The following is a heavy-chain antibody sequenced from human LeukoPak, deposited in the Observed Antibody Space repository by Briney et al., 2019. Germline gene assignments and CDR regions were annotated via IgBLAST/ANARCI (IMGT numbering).Heavy chain of an antibody. D-gene: IGHD3-10*01. V-gene: IGHV3-53*04. Sequence: GGSLRLSCAASGFTVSSNYMSWVRQAPGKGLEWVSVIYSGGSTYYADSVKGRFTISRHNSKNTLYLQMNSLRAEDTAVYYCARISYGSGSYYYGTANDYWGQGTLVTVSS. CDR3: ARISYGSGSYYYGTANDY. J-gene: IGHJ4*02. CDR1: GFTVSSNY. CDR2: IYSGGST.